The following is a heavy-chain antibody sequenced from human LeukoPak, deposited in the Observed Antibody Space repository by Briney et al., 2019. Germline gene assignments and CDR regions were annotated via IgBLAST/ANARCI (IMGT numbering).Heavy chain of an antibody. V-gene: IGHV3-23*01. CDR1: GFIFRKHK. J-gene: IGHJ4*02. Sequence: GGSLRLSCKVSGFIFRKHKMSWVRQAPGKGLEWVSAISGSGGSTYYAGSVKGRFTISRDNSKNTLYLQMNSLRAEDTAVYYCAKGVEMATIHRYYFDYWGQGTLVTVSS. CDR2: ISGSGGST. D-gene: IGHD5-24*01. CDR3: AKGVEMATIHRYYFDY.